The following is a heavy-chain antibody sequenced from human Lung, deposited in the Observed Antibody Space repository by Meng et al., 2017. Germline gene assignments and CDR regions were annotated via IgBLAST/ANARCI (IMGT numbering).Heavy chain of an antibody. D-gene: IGHD4-11*01. Sequence: GQRQRGGAGLVMAEEPWCLTGGCGGGSFSDYYWGGFREPPGEGLEWSGEINNSGGTSYTPSRESRAIISVDTSENNLSPKLSSVTAADSAVYYCARGPTTMAHDFDYWGQGTLVTVSS. J-gene: IGHJ4*02. CDR1: GGSFSDYY. CDR2: INNSGGT. CDR3: ARGPTTMAHDFDY. V-gene: IGHV4-34*01.